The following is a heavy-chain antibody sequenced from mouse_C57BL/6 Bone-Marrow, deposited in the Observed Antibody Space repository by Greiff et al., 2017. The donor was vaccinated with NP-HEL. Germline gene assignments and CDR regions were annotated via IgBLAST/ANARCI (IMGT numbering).Heavy chain of an antibody. Sequence: EVMLVESGEGLVKPGGSLKLSCAASGFTFSSYAMSWVRQTPEKRLEWVAYISSGGDYIYYADTVKGRFTISRDNARNTLYLQMSSLKSEDTAMYYCTTTVVARYWYFDVWGTGTTVTVSS. CDR3: TTTVVARYWYFDV. J-gene: IGHJ1*03. CDR2: ISSGGDYI. CDR1: GFTFSSYA. D-gene: IGHD1-1*01. V-gene: IGHV5-9-1*02.